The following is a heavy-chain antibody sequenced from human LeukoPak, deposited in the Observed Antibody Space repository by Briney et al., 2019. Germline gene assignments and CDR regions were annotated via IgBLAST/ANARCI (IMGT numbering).Heavy chain of an antibody. V-gene: IGHV4-59*01. CDR3: ATSGNWGYYYYGMDV. CDR1: GGSISSYY. Sequence: QPSETLSLTCTVSGGSISSYYWSWIRQPPGKGLEWIGYIYYSGSTNYNPSLKSRVTISVDTSKNQFSLKLSSVTAADTAVYYCATSGNWGYYYYGMDVWGQGTTVTVSS. D-gene: IGHD7-27*01. J-gene: IGHJ6*02. CDR2: IYYSGST.